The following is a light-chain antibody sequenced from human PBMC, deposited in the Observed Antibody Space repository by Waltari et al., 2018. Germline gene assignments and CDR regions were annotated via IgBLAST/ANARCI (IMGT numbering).Light chain of an antibody. CDR3: QQRSDWLLT. Sequence: EIVLTQSPATLSLSPGERATLSCRASQCVSSYLAWYQQKSGQAPRLPIYVASNKATGIPARFSGGGSGTDFTLTSSSLEPEDFAVYYCQQRSDWLLTFGGGTKVEIK. J-gene: IGKJ4*01. CDR1: QCVSSY. V-gene: IGKV3-11*01. CDR2: VAS.